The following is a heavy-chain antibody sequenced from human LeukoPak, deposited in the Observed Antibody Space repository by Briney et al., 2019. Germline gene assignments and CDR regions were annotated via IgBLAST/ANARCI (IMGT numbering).Heavy chain of an antibody. V-gene: IGHV3-23*01. CDR1: GFTFSSYA. J-gene: IGHJ4*02. CDR3: AKDTRLTGTIY. D-gene: IGHD1-7*01. Sequence: GGSLRLSRAASGFTFSSYAMSWVRQAPGMGLEWVSAISGSGGSTYYADSVKGRFTISRDNSKNTLYLQMNSLRAEDTAVYYCAKDTRLTGTIYWGQGTLVTVSS. CDR2: ISGSGGST.